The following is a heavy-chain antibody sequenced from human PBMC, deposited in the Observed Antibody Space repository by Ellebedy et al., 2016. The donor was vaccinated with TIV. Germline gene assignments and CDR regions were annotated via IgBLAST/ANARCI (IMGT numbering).Heavy chain of an antibody. D-gene: IGHD5/OR15-5a*01. V-gene: IGHV4-31*03. CDR3: AREVDKVSTSDAFDI. CDR2: IFYNGRA. Sequence: LRLSCTVSGGSTSSTNYYWSWIRHHPGKGLEWMVYIFYNGRAWYNPSLGSRVSISLDTSKNQFSLRLSSVTVADTAVYYCAREVDKVSTSDAFDIWGQGTIVTVSS. J-gene: IGHJ3*02. CDR1: GGSTSSTNYY.